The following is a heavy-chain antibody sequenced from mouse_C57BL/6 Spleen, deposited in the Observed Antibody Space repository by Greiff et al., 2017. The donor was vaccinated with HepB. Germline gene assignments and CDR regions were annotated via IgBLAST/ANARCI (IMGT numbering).Heavy chain of an antibody. Sequence: EVKLVESGEGLVKPGGSLKLSCAASGFTFSSYAMSWVRQTPEKRLEWVAYISSGGDYIYYADTEKGRFTISRDNARNTLYLQMSSLKSEDTAMYYCTIGYDYDEDAMDYWGQGTSVTVSS. V-gene: IGHV5-9-1*02. CDR2: ISSGGDYI. J-gene: IGHJ4*01. D-gene: IGHD2-4*01. CDR3: TIGYDYDEDAMDY. CDR1: GFTFSSYA.